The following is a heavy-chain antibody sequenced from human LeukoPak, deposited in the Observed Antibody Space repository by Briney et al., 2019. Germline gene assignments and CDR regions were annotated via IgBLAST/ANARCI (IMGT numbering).Heavy chain of an antibody. J-gene: IGHJ4*02. CDR3: ARESPFDWLYFDY. D-gene: IGHD3-9*01. Sequence: GGSLRLSCSASGFTFSSYSRNWVRQAPGKGLEWVSSISSSSSYIYYADSVKGRFTISRDNAKNSLYLQMNSLRAEDTAVYYCARESPFDWLYFDYWSQGTLVTV. CDR2: ISSSSSYI. CDR1: GFTFSSYS. V-gene: IGHV3-21*01.